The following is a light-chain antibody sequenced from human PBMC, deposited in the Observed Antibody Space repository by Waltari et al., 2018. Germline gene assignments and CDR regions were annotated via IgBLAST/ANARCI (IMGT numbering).Light chain of an antibody. CDR3: QQYNSYPLG. CDR1: QSISSW. J-gene: IGKJ4*01. CDR2: KAS. V-gene: IGKV1-5*03. Sequence: DIQMTQSPSTLSASVGDRVTITCRASQSISSWLAWYQQKPGKAPKLLIYKASSLESGVPSRFSGSGSGTEFTLTISSLQPDDFATYYCQQYNSYPLGFGGGTEVEIK.